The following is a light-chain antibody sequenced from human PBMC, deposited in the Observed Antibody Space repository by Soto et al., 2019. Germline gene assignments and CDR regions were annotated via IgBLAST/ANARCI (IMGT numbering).Light chain of an antibody. CDR1: SSNIGSNY. V-gene: IGLV1-47*01. CDR2: RNN. J-gene: IGLJ1*01. Sequence: QSALTQPPSASGTPGQWVTISCSGSSSNIGSNYVYWYQQLPGTAPKLLIYRNNQRPSGVPDRFSGSKSGTSASLAISGLRSEDEADYYCAAWDDSLSGHYVFGTGTKVTV. CDR3: AAWDDSLSGHYV.